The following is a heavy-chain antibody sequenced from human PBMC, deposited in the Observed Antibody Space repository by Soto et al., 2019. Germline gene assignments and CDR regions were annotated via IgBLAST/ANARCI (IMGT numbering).Heavy chain of an antibody. CDR3: ARGLAARPSWFDP. D-gene: IGHD6-6*01. Sequence: PGWSLRLSCAASGFTFTRYSMNWVRQAPGKGLEWVSSISSTTNYIYYGDSMKGRFTISRDNAKNSLYLQLNSLRDEDTAVYFCARGLAARPSWFDPWGQGTLVTGSS. CDR2: ISSTTNYI. J-gene: IGHJ5*02. V-gene: IGHV3-21*01. CDR1: GFTFTRYS.